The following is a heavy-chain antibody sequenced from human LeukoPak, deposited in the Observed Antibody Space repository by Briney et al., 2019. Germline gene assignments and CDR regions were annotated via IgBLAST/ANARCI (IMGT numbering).Heavy chain of an antibody. D-gene: IGHD1-26*01. CDR1: GFSFSSYS. CDR2: VSSSGDTI. Sequence: GGSLRLSRAASGFSFSSYSMTWIRQAPGKGLEWVSYVSSSGDTIYHADSVKGRFTISRDNAKNSLYLQMNSLRAEDTAVYYCARDGSGSYSAIWGQGTMVTVSS. V-gene: IGHV3-48*01. J-gene: IGHJ3*02. CDR3: ARDGSGSYSAI.